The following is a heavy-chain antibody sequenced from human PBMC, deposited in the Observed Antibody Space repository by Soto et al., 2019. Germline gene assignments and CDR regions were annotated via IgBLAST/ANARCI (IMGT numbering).Heavy chain of an antibody. Sequence: EVQLLESGGGLVQPGGSLRLSCAASGFTFSSYAMSWVRQAPGKGLEWVSAISGSGGSTYYADSVKGRFTISRDNSENTLYLQMHPLRAEDTAVYYCAKDRMPIWVCSFDYWGQGTLVTVSS. D-gene: IGHD2-2*01. CDR3: AKDRMPIWVCSFDY. V-gene: IGHV3-23*01. CDR2: ISGSGGST. J-gene: IGHJ4*02. CDR1: GFTFSSYA.